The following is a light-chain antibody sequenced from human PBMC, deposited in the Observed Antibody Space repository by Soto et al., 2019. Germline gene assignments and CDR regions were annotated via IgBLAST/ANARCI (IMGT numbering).Light chain of an antibody. V-gene: IGKV1-33*01. J-gene: IGKJ5*01. CDR2: DSS. Sequence: DSPMAQSPSSLSAAVGDRVTITWQASQDITPYVKWFQQKPGKAPKVLIYDSSNSSTGVPSRFSGSGSGTDFTFTIRSLDPEDIATYYCQQYDSLPPTFGQGTRLEIK. CDR1: QDITPY. CDR3: QQYDSLPPT.